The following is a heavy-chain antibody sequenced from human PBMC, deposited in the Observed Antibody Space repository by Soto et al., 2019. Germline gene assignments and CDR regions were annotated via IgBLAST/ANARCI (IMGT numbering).Heavy chain of an antibody. CDR1: GYTFTSYD. D-gene: IGHD4-17*01. V-gene: IGHV1-8*01. CDR2: MNHHSGNT. J-gene: IGHJ3*02. Sequence: QVQLVQSGAEVKKPGASVKVSCKASGYTFTSYDINWVRQATGQGLEWMGWMNHHSGNTGHAQRFQGRVTMTRNTSISTAYMELSSLRSEDTAVYYCARGNGDYVSGAFDTWGQGTMVTVSS. CDR3: ARGNGDYVSGAFDT.